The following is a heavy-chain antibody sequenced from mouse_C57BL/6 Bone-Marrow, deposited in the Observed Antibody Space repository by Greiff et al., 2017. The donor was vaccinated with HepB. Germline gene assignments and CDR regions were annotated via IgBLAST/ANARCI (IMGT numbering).Heavy chain of an antibody. V-gene: IGHV1-52*01. Sequence: QVQLQQPGAELVRPGSSVKLSCKASGYTFTSYWMHWVKQRPIQGLEWIGNIDPSDSETHYNQKFKDKATLTVDKYSSTAYMQLSSLTSEDSAVYYCARSDYYGSSVDYWGQGTTLTVSS. CDR2: IDPSDSET. CDR3: ARSDYYGSSVDY. D-gene: IGHD1-1*01. J-gene: IGHJ2*01. CDR1: GYTFTSYW.